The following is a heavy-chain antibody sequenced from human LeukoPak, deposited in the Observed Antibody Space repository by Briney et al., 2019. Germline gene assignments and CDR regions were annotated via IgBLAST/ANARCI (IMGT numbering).Heavy chain of an antibody. Sequence: GGSLRLSCAASGFTFSGSAMHWVRQASGKGLEWVDRIRSKANSYATAYAASVKGRFTISRDDSKNTAYLQMNSLKTEDTAVYYCMADKGYSYGSGWGQGTLVTVSS. J-gene: IGHJ4*02. CDR1: GFTFSGSA. D-gene: IGHD5-18*01. CDR2: IRSKANSYAT. V-gene: IGHV3-73*01. CDR3: MADKGYSYGSG.